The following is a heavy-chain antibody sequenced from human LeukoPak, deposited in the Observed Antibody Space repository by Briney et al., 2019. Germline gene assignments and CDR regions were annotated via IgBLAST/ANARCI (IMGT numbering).Heavy chain of an antibody. CDR2: ISYDGSNK. CDR3: AARIVVVFDY. J-gene: IGHJ4*02. Sequence: PGRSLRLSCAASGFTFRTYAMQWVRQAPGKGLEWVAVISYDGSNKYYADSVKGRFTISRDNSKNTLYLQMNSLRAEDTAVYYCAARIVVVFDYWGQGTLVTVSS. V-gene: IGHV3-30-3*01. D-gene: IGHD3-22*01. CDR1: GFTFRTYA.